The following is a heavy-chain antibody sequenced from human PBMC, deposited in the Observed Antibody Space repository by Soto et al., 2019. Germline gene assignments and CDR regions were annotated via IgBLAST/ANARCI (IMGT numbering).Heavy chain of an antibody. CDR2: ISYSGYS. CDR1: GGSIDNYY. Sequence: QVQFQESGPGLVKPSETLSLNCTVSGGSIDNYYCSWFRQPPGKGLEWIGYISYSGYSAYNFSLKRRVTMAMDTSKTQFYLTLESVTATDTAVYYCARHGFGPLHGLVDVWGQGTTVIVSS. J-gene: IGHJ6*02. D-gene: IGHD3-10*01. V-gene: IGHV4-59*08. CDR3: ARHGFGPLHGLVDV.